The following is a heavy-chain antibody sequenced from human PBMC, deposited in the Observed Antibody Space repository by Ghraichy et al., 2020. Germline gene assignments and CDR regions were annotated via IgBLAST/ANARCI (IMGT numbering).Heavy chain of an antibody. V-gene: IGHV4-59*01. D-gene: IGHD2-21*02. CDR3: ARLYDSVGDSFYYFDF. CDR1: GDSIKNSY. J-gene: IGHJ4*02. CDR2: ISYSGDT. Sequence: SETLSLTCTVSGDSIKNSYWSWIRQPPGKGLEWISYISYSGDTNHNPSLRSRVSISIDTSQNQFSLKLRSVTAADTAVYYCARLYDSVGDSFYYFDFWGQVALDTVSS.